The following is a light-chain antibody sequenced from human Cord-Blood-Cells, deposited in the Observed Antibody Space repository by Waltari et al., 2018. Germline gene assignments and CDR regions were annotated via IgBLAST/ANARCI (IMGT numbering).Light chain of an antibody. J-gene: IGLJ2*01. CDR1: SSNIGAGHD. CDR3: QSYDSSLREV. V-gene: IGLV1-40*01. Sequence: QSVLTQPPSVSGAPGQRVTISCTGSSSNIGAGHDVHWYQQLPGTAPKLLIYGNSKRPSGVPDRFSGSKSGTSASLAITGLQAEDDADYYCQSYDSSLREVFGGGTKLTVL. CDR2: GNS.